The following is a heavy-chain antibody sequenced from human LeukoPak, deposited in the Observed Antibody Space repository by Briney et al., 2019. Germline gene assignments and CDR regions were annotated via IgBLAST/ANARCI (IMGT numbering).Heavy chain of an antibody. D-gene: IGHD4-23*01. CDR2: IYYSGST. CDR3: ARDSGRRGGNSYWYFDL. CDR1: GGSISSYY. J-gene: IGHJ2*01. V-gene: IGHV4-59*12. Sequence: PSETLSLTCTVSGGSISSYYWSWIRQPPGKGLEWIGYIYYSGSTNYNPSLKSRVTISVDTSKNQFSLKLSSVTAADTAVYYCARDSGRRGGNSYWYFDLWGRGALVTVSS.